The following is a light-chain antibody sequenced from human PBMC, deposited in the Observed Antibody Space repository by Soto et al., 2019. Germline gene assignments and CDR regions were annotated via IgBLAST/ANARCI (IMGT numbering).Light chain of an antibody. V-gene: IGLV2-8*01. CDR3: GSYAGSITV. J-gene: IGLJ1*01. CDR2: EVS. CDR1: SSDVGSYNY. Sequence: QSALTQPPSASGSPGQSFTICCTGTSSDVGSYNYVSWYQQHPGKAPKLMIYEVSKRPSGVPDRFSGSKSGNTESLTVSGLQAEDEADYYCGSYAGSITVFGTGTKVTVL.